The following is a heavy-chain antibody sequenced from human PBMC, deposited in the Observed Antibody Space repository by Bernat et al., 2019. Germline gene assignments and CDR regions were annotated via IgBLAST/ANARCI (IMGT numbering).Heavy chain of an antibody. D-gene: IGHD3-22*01. CDR2: VYASGST. J-gene: IGHJ3*02. Sequence: QLQLQESGPGLVKPSETLSLTCTVSAGSISSNNYFWGWIREPPGKGLEWIGSVYASGSTYYNPSLKGRVTISVDTSKNQFSLKRTSVTAADSALYYCATPWRATYYYGSSGYYGWDAFDTWGQGTMVTVSS. CDR3: ATPWRATYYYGSSGYYGWDAFDT. V-gene: IGHV4-39*01. CDR1: AGSISSNNYF.